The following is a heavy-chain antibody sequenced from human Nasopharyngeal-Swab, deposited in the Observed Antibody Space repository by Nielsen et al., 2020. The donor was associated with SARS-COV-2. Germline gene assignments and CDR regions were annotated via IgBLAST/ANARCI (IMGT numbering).Heavy chain of an antibody. V-gene: IGHV4-61*02. CDR1: GGSISSGSYY. D-gene: IGHD1-26*01. CDR2: IYTSGIT. CDR3: AIQPSGTFRSDAFDI. Sequence: SETLSLTCTVSGGSISSGSYYWSWLRQPAGKGLGYIGRIYTSGITNYNPSLKSRASISVDTSKNQFSLRLNSVTAADTAVYYCAIQPSGTFRSDAFDIWGQGTMVTVSS. J-gene: IGHJ3*02.